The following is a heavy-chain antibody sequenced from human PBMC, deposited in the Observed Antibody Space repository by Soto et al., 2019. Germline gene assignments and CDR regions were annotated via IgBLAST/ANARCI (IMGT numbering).Heavy chain of an antibody. V-gene: IGHV1-69*02. CDR1: GGTFTNYT. Sequence: QVQLVQSGAEMKRPGSSVKVSCETSGGTFTNYTFNWVRQAPGQGLEWMGWIIPVLNMAKNAQKFQGRITLIADKSMSTVSLELRSLRSEDTAIYFCAKAPTASAPFDYWGQGTLVTVSS. D-gene: IGHD2-21*02. CDR2: IIPVLNMA. CDR3: AKAPTASAPFDY. J-gene: IGHJ4*02.